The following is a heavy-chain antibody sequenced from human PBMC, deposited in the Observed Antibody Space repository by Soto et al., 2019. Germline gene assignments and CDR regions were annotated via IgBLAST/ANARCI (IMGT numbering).Heavy chain of an antibody. Sequence: HPGGSLRLSCAASGFTFSSYGMHWVRQAPGKGLEWVAVISYDGSNKYYADSVKGRFTISRDNSKNTLYLQMNSLRAEDTAVYYCAKAQSLWFGESVDYMDVWGKGTTVTVSS. V-gene: IGHV3-30*18. CDR3: AKAQSLWFGESVDYMDV. D-gene: IGHD3-10*01. CDR1: GFTFSSYG. CDR2: ISYDGSNK. J-gene: IGHJ6*03.